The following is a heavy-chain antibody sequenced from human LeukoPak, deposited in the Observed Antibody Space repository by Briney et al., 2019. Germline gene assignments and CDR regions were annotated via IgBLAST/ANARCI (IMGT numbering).Heavy chain of an antibody. CDR3: ARDRGKDYFVY. J-gene: IGHJ4*02. D-gene: IGHD3-10*01. CDR2: IYYDGTIK. V-gene: IGHV3-33*01. CDR1: GFTFRNHG. Sequence: PGRSLRLSCVASGFTFRNHGMHWVRQAPGKGLEWVALIYYDGTIKNYVDSVKGRFTISRDNSKNTLSLQMNSLRADDTAVYYCARDRGKDYFVYWGQGTLVTVSS.